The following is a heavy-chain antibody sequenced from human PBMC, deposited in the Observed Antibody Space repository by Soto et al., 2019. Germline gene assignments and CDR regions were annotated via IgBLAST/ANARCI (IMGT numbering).Heavy chain of an antibody. CDR2: MYPGDSDT. J-gene: IGHJ6*02. V-gene: IGHV5-51*01. D-gene: IGHD2-2*01. CDR3: ARQTCSSTRCYYGMDV. CDR1: GDSFTSYW. Sequence: PXESLKISFKGSGDSFTSYWIAWVRQIPGKGLGWMGIMYPGDSDTRYSPSFQGQVTISADKSISTAYLQWSSLKASDTAMYFCARQTCSSTRCYYGMDVWGQGTTVTVSS.